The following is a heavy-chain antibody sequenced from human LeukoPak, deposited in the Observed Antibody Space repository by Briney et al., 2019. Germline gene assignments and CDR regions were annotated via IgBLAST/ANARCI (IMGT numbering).Heavy chain of an antibody. CDR3: ARSSGNNSGYNPHYQYFYRDV. D-gene: IGHD1-14*01. CDR1: GDAFNFYC. V-gene: IGHV3-7*01. J-gene: IGHJ6*03. CDR2: IIVDEAEQ. Sequence: GGTLRLSCAPSGDAFNFYCTRCVTDTPGRGREWGARIIVDEAEQFSSDTVRGRYSISRDNATNSLFMEMESLRPEDTPVYLCARSSGNNSGYNPHYQYFYRDVWGKGTMVTVSS.